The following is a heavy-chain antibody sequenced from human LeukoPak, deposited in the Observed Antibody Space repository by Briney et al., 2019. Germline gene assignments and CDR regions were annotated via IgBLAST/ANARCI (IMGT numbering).Heavy chain of an antibody. CDR2: ISSSSSYI. Sequence: GGSLRLSCAASGFTSSSYSMNWVRQAPGKGLEWVSSISSSSSYIYYADSVKGRFIISRDNAKNSLYLQMNSLRAEDTAVYYCARARGIAAAGHSYYYYGMDVWGQGTTVTVSS. V-gene: IGHV3-21*01. CDR1: GFTSSSYS. CDR3: ARARGIAAAGHSYYYYGMDV. J-gene: IGHJ6*02. D-gene: IGHD6-13*01.